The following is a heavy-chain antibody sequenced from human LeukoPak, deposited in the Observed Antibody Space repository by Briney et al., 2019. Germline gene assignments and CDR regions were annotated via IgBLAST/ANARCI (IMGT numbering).Heavy chain of an antibody. V-gene: IGHV3-48*01. D-gene: IGHD2-2*01. Sequence: GGSLRLSCAASGFILSSYSMNWVRQAPGKGLEWISYISSSSSTIYYADSVKGRFTISRDNAKNSLYLQMNSLRAEDTAVYYCASGRYCSSTSCSHGDYWGQGTLVTVSS. CDR1: GFILSSYS. CDR2: ISSSSSTI. CDR3: ASGRYCSSTSCSHGDY. J-gene: IGHJ4*02.